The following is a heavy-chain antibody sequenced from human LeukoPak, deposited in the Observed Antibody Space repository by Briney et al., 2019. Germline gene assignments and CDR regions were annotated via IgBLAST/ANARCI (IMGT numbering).Heavy chain of an antibody. V-gene: IGHV1-24*01. CDR2: SDPEDGET. CDR1: GYTLTDLS. D-gene: IGHD3-22*01. CDR3: VTVKSYYYDRGGFYFDD. Sequence: ASVKVSCKVSGYTLTDLSMHWVRQAPGIGLEWMGGSDPEDGETFYAQKFRGRITMTEDTSADTAYMELNSLRSEDTAVYCCVTVKSYYYDRGGFYFDDWGQGTLVTVSS. J-gene: IGHJ4*02.